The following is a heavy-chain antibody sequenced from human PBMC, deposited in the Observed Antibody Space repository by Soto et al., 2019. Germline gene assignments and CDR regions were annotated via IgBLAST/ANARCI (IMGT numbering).Heavy chain of an antibody. Sequence: SDTLSLTCTVSGGSIGSGGYYWSWIRQHPGKGLEWIGYIYHSGTTYYNPSLKSRVTISVDTSKNQFSLKLTSVTAADTAVYYCARDRANHLLGSFDPWGQGTLVTVS. V-gene: IGHV4-31*03. D-gene: IGHD2-2*01. CDR1: GGSIGSGGYY. J-gene: IGHJ5*02. CDR3: ARDRANHLLGSFDP. CDR2: IYHSGTT.